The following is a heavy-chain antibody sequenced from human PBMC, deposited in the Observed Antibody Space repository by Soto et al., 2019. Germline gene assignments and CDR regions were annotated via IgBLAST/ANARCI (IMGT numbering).Heavy chain of an antibody. D-gene: IGHD3-10*01. Sequence: EVQLVESGGGLVQPGGSLRLSCAASGFTFSSYWMSWVRQAPGKGLEWVANIKQDGSEKYDVDSVKGRFSISRDNAKKSLYLKMNSLRDEDTAVYYCARARITMVRGGIKNKNYYMDVWGKGTTVTVSS. J-gene: IGHJ6*03. V-gene: IGHV3-7*01. CDR2: IKQDGSEK. CDR3: ARARITMVRGGIKNKNYYMDV. CDR1: GFTFSSYW.